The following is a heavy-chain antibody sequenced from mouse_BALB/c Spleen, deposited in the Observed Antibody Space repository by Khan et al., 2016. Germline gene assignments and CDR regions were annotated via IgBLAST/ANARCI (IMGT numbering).Heavy chain of an antibody. J-gene: IGHJ2*01. CDR3: AREGTTVGDY. CDR1: GYTFTNYG. CDR2: INTYTGEP. Sequence: QSQLVQSGPELKKPGETVKISCKASGYTFTNYGMNWVKQAPGKGLKWMGWINTYTGEPTYADDFKGRFAFSLETSVSTAYLQINNLKNEDTATYFCAREGTTVGDYWGQGTTLTVSS. V-gene: IGHV9-3-1*01. D-gene: IGHD1-1*01.